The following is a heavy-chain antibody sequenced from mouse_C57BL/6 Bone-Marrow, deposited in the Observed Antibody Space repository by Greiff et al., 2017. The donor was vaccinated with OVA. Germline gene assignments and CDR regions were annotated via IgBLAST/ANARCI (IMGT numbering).Heavy chain of an antibody. CDR2: INYDGSST. Sequence: EVQRVESEGGLVQPGSSMKLSCTASGFTFSDYYMAWVRQVPEKGLEWVANINYDGSSTYYLDSLKSRFIISRDNATNILYLQMSSLKSEDTATYYCARDGGNPYYAMDYWGQGTSVTVSS. CDR1: GFTFSDYY. CDR3: ARDGGNPYYAMDY. D-gene: IGHD2-1*01. J-gene: IGHJ4*01. V-gene: IGHV5-16*01.